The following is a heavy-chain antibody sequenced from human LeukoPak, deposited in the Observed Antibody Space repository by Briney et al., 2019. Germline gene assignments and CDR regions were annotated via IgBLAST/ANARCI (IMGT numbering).Heavy chain of an antibody. CDR1: GGSVSGYY. CDR2: ISHSGNT. J-gene: IGHJ4*02. V-gene: IGHV4-59*02. CDR3: ARGAGWYEY. D-gene: IGHD6-19*01. Sequence: SETLSLTCTVSGGSVSGYYWSWLRQPPGKGLEWIAYISHSGNTNYNPSLKSRVTISKDTSKNQFSLRLNSVTAADTAVYHCARGAGWYEYWGRGTLVTVSS.